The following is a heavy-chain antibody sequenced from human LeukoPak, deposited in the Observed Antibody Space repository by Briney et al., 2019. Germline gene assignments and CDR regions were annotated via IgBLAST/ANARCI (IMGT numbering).Heavy chain of an antibody. V-gene: IGHV3-48*01. CDR2: ITLSSSSI. Sequence: GGSLRLSCAASGFNFNNYNMNWVRQAPGKGLEWVSYITLSSSSIYYADSVKGRFTISRDNAKNSLYLQMNSLRAEDTAVYYCARARRYDFWSGSWGNSTYLDYWGQGTLVTVSS. D-gene: IGHD3-3*01. CDR1: GFNFNNYN. J-gene: IGHJ4*02. CDR3: ARARRYDFWSGSWGNSTYLDY.